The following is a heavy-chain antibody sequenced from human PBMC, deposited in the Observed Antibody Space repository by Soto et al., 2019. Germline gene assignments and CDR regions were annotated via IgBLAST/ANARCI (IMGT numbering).Heavy chain of an antibody. CDR1: GYTFTSYG. Sequence: QVPLVQSGAEVKKPGASVKVSCKASGYTFTSYGISWVRQAPGQGHEWMGWISAYNGNTNYAQKLQGRVTMTTVTSTSTAYMELRSLRSDGTAVYYCARDTVFNYYDSSGIDYWGQGTLVTVSS. V-gene: IGHV1-18*01. CDR3: ARDTVFNYYDSSGIDY. CDR2: ISAYNGNT. J-gene: IGHJ4*02. D-gene: IGHD3-22*01.